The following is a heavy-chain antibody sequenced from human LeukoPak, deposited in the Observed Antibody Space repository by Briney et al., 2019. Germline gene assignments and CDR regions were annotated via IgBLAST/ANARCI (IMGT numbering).Heavy chain of an antibody. D-gene: IGHD6-19*01. CDR2: IDWDDDK. CDR1: GFSLSTSGMR. V-gene: IGHV2-70*04. Sequence: SGPALVKPTQTLTLTCTFSGFSLSTSGMRVSWIRQPPGKALEWLARIDWDDDKFYSTSLKTRLTISKDTSKNQVVLTMTNMDPVATATYYCARIAVAGIEVDYWGQGTLVTVSS. CDR3: ARIAVAGIEVDY. J-gene: IGHJ4*02.